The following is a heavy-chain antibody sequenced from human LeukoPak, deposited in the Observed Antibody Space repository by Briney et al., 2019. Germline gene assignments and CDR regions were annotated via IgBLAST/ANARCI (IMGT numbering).Heavy chain of an antibody. CDR3: ARPQRQTTIAAAGTDWFDP. D-gene: IGHD6-13*01. CDR2: INPNSGGT. CDR1: GYTFTGYY. J-gene: IGHJ5*02. Sequence: GASVKVSCKASGYTFTGYYMHWVRQAPGQGLEWMGWINPNSGGTNYAQKFQGRVTMTRDTSISTAYMELSRLRSDDTAVYYCARPQRQTTIAAAGTDWFDPWGQGTLVTVSS. V-gene: IGHV1-2*02.